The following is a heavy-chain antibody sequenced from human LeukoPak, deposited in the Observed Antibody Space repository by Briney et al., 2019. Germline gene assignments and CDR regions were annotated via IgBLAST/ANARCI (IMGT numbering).Heavy chain of an antibody. D-gene: IGHD2-2*01. CDR2: IGTAGDT. J-gene: IGHJ6*02. CDR1: GFTFSSYD. V-gene: IGHV3-13*04. CDR3: ARGPRRIPAAYYYYCGMDV. Sequence: GGSLRLSCAASGFTFSSYDMHWVRQATGKGLEWVSAIGTAGDTYYPGSVKGRFTISRENAKNSLYLQMNSLRAGDTAVYYCARGPRRIPAAYYYYCGMDVWGQGTTVTVSS.